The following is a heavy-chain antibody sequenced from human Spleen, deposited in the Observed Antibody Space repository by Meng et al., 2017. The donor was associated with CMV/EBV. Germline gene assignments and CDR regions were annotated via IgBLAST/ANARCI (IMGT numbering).Heavy chain of an antibody. V-gene: IGHV5-51*01. J-gene: IGHJ3*01. Sequence: CTASGSGFTNYWIGWVRQVAGEGPEWMGILFPRDSDTRYSPSFQGQVTFSADKSISTAYLKWNSLKASDTAIYYCARKENVAHTFDVWGRGTVVTVSS. CDR2: LFPRDSDT. CDR3: ARKENVAHTFDV. CDR1: GSGFTNYW. D-gene: IGHD2/OR15-2a*01.